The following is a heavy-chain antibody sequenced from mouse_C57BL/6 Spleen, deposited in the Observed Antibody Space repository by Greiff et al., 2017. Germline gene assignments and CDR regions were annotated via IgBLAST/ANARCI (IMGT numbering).Heavy chain of an antibody. CDR3: ARRGMGDYYSMDY. J-gene: IGHJ4*01. V-gene: IGHV2-2*01. CDR1: GFSLTSYG. CDR2: IWSGGST. Sequence: QVQLKESGPGLVQPSQSLSITCTVSGFSLTSYGVHWVRQSPGKGLEWLGVIWSGGSTDYNAAFISRLSISKDNSKSQVFFKMNSLQADDTAIYXCARRGMGDYYSMDYWGQGTSVTVSA. D-gene: IGHD2-10*02.